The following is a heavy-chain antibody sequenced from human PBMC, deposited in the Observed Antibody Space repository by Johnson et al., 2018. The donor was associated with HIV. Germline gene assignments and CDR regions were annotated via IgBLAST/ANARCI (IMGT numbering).Heavy chain of an antibody. D-gene: IGHD3-10*01. CDR1: GFTFSSYA. CDR2: ISYDGSNK. V-gene: IGHV3-30-3*01. Sequence: QVQLVESGGGLVQPGGSLRLSCAASGFTFSSYAMHWVRQAPGKGLEWVAVISYDGSNKYYADSVKGRFTISRDNSKNTLYLQMSSLRAEDTAIYYCARDSGKWSGVRFAFDIWGQGTMVTVSS. J-gene: IGHJ3*02. CDR3: ARDSGKWSGVRFAFDI.